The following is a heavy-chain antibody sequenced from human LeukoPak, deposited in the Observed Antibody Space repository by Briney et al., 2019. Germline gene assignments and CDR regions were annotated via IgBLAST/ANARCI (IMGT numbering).Heavy chain of an antibody. D-gene: IGHD1-1*01. Sequence: PSETLSLTCTVSGDSISSYYWSWLRQPPGKGLEWIGYIYDSGSTNYNPSLKSRVTISLDTSKNQFFLKLRSVTAADTALYYCARGNPVATTGTKGGWFDPWGQGTLVTVSS. CDR1: GDSISSYY. V-gene: IGHV4-59*01. CDR3: ARGNPVATTGTKGGWFDP. J-gene: IGHJ5*02. CDR2: IYDSGST.